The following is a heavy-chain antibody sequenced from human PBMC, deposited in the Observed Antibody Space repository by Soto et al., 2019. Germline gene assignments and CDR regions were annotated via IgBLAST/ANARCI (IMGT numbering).Heavy chain of an antibody. J-gene: IGHJ3*02. CDR2: IYHSGST. CDR3: ARVGLYSSSSGRAFDI. CDR1: GCSISSGNW. Sequence: SETLSLTCAVSGCSISSGNWWSWVRQPPGKGLEWIGEIYHSGSTNYNPSLKSRVTISVDKSKNQFSLKLSSVTAADTAVYYCARVGLYSSSSGRAFDIWGQGTMVTVSS. V-gene: IGHV4-4*02. D-gene: IGHD6-6*01.